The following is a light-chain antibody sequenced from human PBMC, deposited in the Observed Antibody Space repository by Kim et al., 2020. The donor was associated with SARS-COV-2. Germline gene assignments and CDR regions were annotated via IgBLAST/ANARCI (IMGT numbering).Light chain of an antibody. CDR3: QKYNSAPRT. CDR2: AAS. V-gene: IGKV1-27*01. CDR1: QGISNY. Sequence: ASVGDSVTITCRASQGISNYLAWYQQTPGKVPKLLIYAASTLQSGVPSRFSGSGSGTDFTLTISSLQPEDVATYYCQKYNSAPRTFGQGTKVDIK. J-gene: IGKJ1*01.